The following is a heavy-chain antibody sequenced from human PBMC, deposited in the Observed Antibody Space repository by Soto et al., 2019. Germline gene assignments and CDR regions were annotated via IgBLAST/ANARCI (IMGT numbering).Heavy chain of an antibody. J-gene: IGHJ5*02. D-gene: IGHD2-15*01. CDR1: GGSISSGDYY. CDR2: IYYSGST. CDR3: VRGGTYNWFDP. Sequence: SETLSLTCTVSGGSISSGDYYWSWIRQPPGKGLEWIGYIYYSGSTYYNPSLKSRVTISVDTSKNQFSLKLSSVTAADTATYYCVRGGTYNWFDPWGQGTLVTVSS. V-gene: IGHV4-30-4*01.